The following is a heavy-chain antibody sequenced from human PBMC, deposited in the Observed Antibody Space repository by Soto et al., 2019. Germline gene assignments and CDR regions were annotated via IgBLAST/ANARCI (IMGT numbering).Heavy chain of an antibody. J-gene: IGHJ6*02. D-gene: IGHD3-22*01. CDR1: DYTFINYG. CDR2: ISAYNGNT. Sequence: ASVNVSCKASDYTFINYGISWVRQAPGQGLEWMGWISAYNGNTNFAQKFQGRVTMTTDTSTSTAYMELRSLRSDDTAVYYCARVGSGYYDYYYYGMDVWGQGASVTVSS. CDR3: ARVGSGYYDYYYYGMDV. V-gene: IGHV1-18*01.